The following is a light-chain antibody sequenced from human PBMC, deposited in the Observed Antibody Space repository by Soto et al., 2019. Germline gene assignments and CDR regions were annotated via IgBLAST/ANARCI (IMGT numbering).Light chain of an antibody. CDR1: TGAVTSGHY. J-gene: IGLJ3*02. V-gene: IGLV7-46*01. CDR3: FLTYSGDYGALRV. Sequence: QAVVTQEPSLTVSPGGTVTLTCASSTGAVTSGHYPFWFQQKPGQAPRTLIYDTNAKHSWTPARFSGSLLGGKAALTLSGAQPEDEAVYYCFLTYSGDYGALRVFGGGTKLTVL. CDR2: DTN.